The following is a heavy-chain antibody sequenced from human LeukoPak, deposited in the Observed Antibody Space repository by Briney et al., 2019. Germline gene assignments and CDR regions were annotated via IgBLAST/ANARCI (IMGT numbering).Heavy chain of an antibody. CDR3: ASSTPLTSFDY. J-gene: IGHJ4*02. Sequence: PGGALRLSCAASGFTFSSYEMNWVRQAPGKGLEWVSYISSSGSTIYYADSVKGRFTISRDNAKNSLYLLMNSLRAEDTAVYYCASSTPLTSFDYCGQGTLVTVSS. CDR1: GFTFSSYE. V-gene: IGHV3-48*03. D-gene: IGHD3-10*01. CDR2: ISSSGSTI.